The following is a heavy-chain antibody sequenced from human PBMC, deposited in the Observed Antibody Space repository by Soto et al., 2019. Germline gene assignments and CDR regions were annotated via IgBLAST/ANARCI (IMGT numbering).Heavy chain of an antibody. Sequence: EVQLVESGGGLVQPGGSLRLSCAASGFTFSSYWMSWVRQAPGKGLEWVANIKQDGSEKYYVDSVKGRFTISRDNAKNSLYLQMNRLRAEDTAVYYCARVGSIAARRGDFDYWGQGTLVTVSS. D-gene: IGHD6-6*01. V-gene: IGHV3-7*01. CDR1: GFTFSSYW. CDR3: ARVGSIAARRGDFDY. CDR2: IKQDGSEK. J-gene: IGHJ4*02.